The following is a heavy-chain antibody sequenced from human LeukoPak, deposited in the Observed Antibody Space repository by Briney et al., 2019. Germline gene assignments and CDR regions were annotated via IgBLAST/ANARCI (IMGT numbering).Heavy chain of an antibody. D-gene: IGHD3-10*01. V-gene: IGHV4-30-2*01. J-gene: IGHJ3*02. CDR1: GGSISSGGYS. CDR2: IYHSGST. Sequence: SETLSLTCAVSGGSISSGGYSWSWIRQPPGKGLEWIGYIYHSGSTYYNPSLKSRVTISVDRSKNQFSLKLSSVTAADTAVYYWAGADGSYGLGGHVFDIWGKGTMVTVSS. CDR3: AGADGSYGLGGHVFDI.